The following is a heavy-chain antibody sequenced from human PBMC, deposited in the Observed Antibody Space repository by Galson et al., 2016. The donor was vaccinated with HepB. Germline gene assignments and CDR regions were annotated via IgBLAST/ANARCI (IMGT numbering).Heavy chain of an antibody. V-gene: IGHV4-39*07. CDR2: IYHSGST. D-gene: IGHD3-16*02. J-gene: IGHJ4*02. Sequence: ETLSLTCTVSGGSISSSRYYWGWIRQPPGKGPEWIGSIYHSGSTYFNPSLKSRATISVDRSKNQFSLRLSSVTAADTAMYYCARDRSGVIDYWGQGILVTVSS. CDR3: ARDRSGVIDY. CDR1: GGSISSSRYY.